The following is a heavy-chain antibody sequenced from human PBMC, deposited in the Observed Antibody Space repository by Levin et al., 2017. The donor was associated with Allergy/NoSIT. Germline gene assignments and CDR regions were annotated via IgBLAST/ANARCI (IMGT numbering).Heavy chain of an antibody. CDR1: GFTFSGYG. CDR3: AKRGGTTVTTHALDI. CDR2: ISFDGSNE. Sequence: GESLKISCAASGFTFSGYGMHWVRQAPGKGLEWVAAISFDGSNEYYADSVKGLFTISRDNSKNTVYLHMNSLRAEDTAVYYCAKRGGTTVTTHALDIWGLGTMVTVSS. J-gene: IGHJ3*02. D-gene: IGHD4-17*01. V-gene: IGHV3-30*18.